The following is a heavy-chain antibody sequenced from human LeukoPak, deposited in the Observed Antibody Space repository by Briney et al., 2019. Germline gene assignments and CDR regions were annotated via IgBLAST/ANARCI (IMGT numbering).Heavy chain of an antibody. J-gene: IGHJ4*02. CDR2: INPNSGGT. V-gene: IGHV1-2*02. CDR3: ARGGVVPAARHFDY. CDR1: GYTFTGYY. Sequence: GASVKVSCKASGYTFTGYYMHWVRQAPGQGLEWMGWINPNSGGTNYAQKFEGRVTMTRDTSIGTAYMELSRLRSDDTAVYYCARGGVVPAARHFDYWGQGTLVTVSS. D-gene: IGHD2-2*01.